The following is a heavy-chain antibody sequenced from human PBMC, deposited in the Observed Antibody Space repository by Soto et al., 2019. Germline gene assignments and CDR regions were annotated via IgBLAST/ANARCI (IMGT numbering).Heavy chain of an antibody. CDR2: IFYSGTT. CDR1: GGPISSSPYY. CDR3: ARHLKFGGWQQLGLNWFDP. Sequence: QLQLQESGPGLVKPSETLSLTCTVSGGPISSSPYYWGWIRQPPGKGLEWIGSIFYSGTTYYNPSLQSRITISVDTSKNQFSLKLRSVTAADTAVYYCARHLKFGGWQQLGLNWFDPWGQGTLVTVSS. J-gene: IGHJ5*02. D-gene: IGHD6-13*01. V-gene: IGHV4-39*01.